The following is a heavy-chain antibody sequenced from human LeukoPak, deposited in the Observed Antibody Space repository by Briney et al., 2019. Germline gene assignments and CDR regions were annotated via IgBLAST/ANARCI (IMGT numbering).Heavy chain of an antibody. CDR3: ARYDRGLFFFDD. Sequence: SETLSLTCTVSGASVRNEYWSWIRQPPGKGLEWIGYIHYSGSSNYHPSLGSRGTISPDTSKNQFSLKLKSVRAADTGMYHCARYDRGLFFFDDWGQGTLVTVSS. J-gene: IGHJ4*02. CDR1: GASVRNEY. CDR2: IHYSGSS. D-gene: IGHD1-14*01. V-gene: IGHV4-59*08.